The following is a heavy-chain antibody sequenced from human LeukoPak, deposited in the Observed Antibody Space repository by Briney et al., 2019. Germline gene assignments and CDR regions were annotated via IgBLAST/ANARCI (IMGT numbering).Heavy chain of an antibody. J-gene: IGHJ4*02. D-gene: IGHD3-22*01. Sequence: GPVKVSCKASGYTFTNYGIFWVRQAPGQGLEWMGWVSAYSGNTNYAQKLQGRVTMTTETSTSTAYMELESLRSDDTAVYYCAISRGSYYDTSGYLGGDYWGQGTLVTVSS. CDR3: AISRGSYYDTSGYLGGDY. CDR1: GYTFTNYG. V-gene: IGHV1-18*01. CDR2: VSAYSGNT.